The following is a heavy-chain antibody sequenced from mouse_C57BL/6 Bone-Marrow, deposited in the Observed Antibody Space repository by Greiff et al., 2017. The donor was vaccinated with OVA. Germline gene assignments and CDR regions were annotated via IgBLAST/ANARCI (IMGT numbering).Heavy chain of an antibody. Sequence: QVQLKQPGAELVKPGASVKMSCKASGYTFTSYWITWVKQRPGQGLEWIGDIYPGSGSTNYNEKFKSKATLTVDTSSSTAYMQLSSLTSEDSAVYYCARFVITTVVEGFAYWGQGTLVTVSA. J-gene: IGHJ3*01. CDR1: GYTFTSYW. D-gene: IGHD1-1*01. CDR3: ARFVITTVVEGFAY. V-gene: IGHV1-55*01. CDR2: IYPGSGST.